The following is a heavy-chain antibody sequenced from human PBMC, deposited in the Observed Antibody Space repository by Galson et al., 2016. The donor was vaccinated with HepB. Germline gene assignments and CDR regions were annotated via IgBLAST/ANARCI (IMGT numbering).Heavy chain of an antibody. CDR1: GFTFRISA. D-gene: IGHD2-21*02. CDR2: ISDDGSFK. J-gene: IGHJ5*02. V-gene: IGHV3-30-3*01. CDR3: ARTHTGGDCPDA. Sequence: SLRLSCAVSGFTFRISAMHWVRQAPGKGLEWVAVISDDGSFKDYADSVKGRFTISRDNSKNTLYLQMNSLRAEDTAVYYCARTHTGGDCPDAWGQGTLVTVSS.